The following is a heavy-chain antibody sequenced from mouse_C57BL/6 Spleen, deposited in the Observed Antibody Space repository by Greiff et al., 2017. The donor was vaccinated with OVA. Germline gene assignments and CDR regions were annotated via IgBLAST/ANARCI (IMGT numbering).Heavy chain of an antibody. V-gene: IGHV1-39*01. J-gene: IGHJ1*03. D-gene: IGHD1-1*01. CDR2: INPNYGTT. Sequence: VQLQQSGPELVKPGASVKISCKASGYSFTDYNLNWVKQSNGKSLEWIGVINPNYGTTSYNQKFKGKATLTVDQSSSTAYMQLNSLTSEYSAVYYCACFYYYGSYWYFDVWGTGTTVTVSS. CDR1: GYSFTDYN. CDR3: ACFYYYGSYWYFDV.